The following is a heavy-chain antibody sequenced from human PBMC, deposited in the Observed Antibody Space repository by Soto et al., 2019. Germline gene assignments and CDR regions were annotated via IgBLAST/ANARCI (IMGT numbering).Heavy chain of an antibody. CDR3: ASPLGRLQRGAFDI. D-gene: IGHD6-25*01. Sequence: QLQLQESGPGLVKSSETLSLTCTVSGDSISSSRYYWDWIRQPPGKGLEWIGSIYYSGTTYYSPSLENRVTISADTSKNQFSLKMSSVTAADPAVYYCASPLGRLQRGAFDIWGQGTMLTASS. CDR2: IYYSGTT. CDR1: GDSISSSRYY. V-gene: IGHV4-39*01. J-gene: IGHJ3*02.